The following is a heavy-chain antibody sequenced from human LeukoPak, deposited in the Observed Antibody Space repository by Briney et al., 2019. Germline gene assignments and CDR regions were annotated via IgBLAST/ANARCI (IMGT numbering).Heavy chain of an antibody. V-gene: IGHV3-48*01. D-gene: IGHD7-27*01. CDR3: ARAFDPNWGNWYFDL. J-gene: IGHJ2*01. CDR2: ISFNSDTI. Sequence: GGSLRLSCAASGFTFSSYSMNWVRQAPGKGLEWVSYISFNSDTIYYTDSVKGRFTISRDNAKHSLYLQMNSLRVGDTAVYYCARAFDPNWGNWYFDLWGRGILVTVSS. CDR1: GFTFSSYS.